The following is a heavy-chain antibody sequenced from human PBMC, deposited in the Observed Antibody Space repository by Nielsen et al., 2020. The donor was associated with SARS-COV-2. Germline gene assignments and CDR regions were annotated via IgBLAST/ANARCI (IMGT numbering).Heavy chain of an antibody. CDR1: GFTFSSYW. D-gene: IGHD3-9*01. CDR2: IKQDGSNK. V-gene: IGHV3-7*03. Sequence: GESLRLSCAASGFTFSSYWMSWVRQAPGKGLEWVANIKQDGSNKYYADSVKGRFTISRDNSKNTLYLQMNSLRAEDTAVYYCAKLTPDAFDIWGQGTMVTVSS. J-gene: IGHJ3*02. CDR3: AKLTPDAFDI.